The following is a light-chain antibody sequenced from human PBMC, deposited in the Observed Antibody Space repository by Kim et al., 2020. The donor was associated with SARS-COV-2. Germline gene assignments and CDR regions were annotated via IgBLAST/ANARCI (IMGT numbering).Light chain of an antibody. J-gene: IGLJ3*02. Sequence: GQSITISCTGTSSDVGAYDHVSWYQQHPDKVPKLMIYDVNKRPSGVSSRFSGSKSGNTASLTISGLQTEDEADYYCSSFATSTTWVFGGGTKVTVL. CDR3: SSFATSTTWV. CDR2: DVN. V-gene: IGLV2-14*04. CDR1: SSDVGAYDH.